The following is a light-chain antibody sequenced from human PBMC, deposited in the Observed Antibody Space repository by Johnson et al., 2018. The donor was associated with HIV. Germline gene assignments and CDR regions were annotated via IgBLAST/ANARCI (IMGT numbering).Light chain of an antibody. J-gene: IGLJ1*01. Sequence: QSVLTQPPSVSAAPGQKVTISCSGSSSNIVDNYISWYQQFPGTAPKLLIYENNKRPSGIPDRISGSKSGTSATLGITGLQTGDEADYYCGTWDSSLSAYVFGTGTKVTVL. CDR1: SSNIVDNY. CDR3: GTWDSSLSAYV. V-gene: IGLV1-51*02. CDR2: ENN.